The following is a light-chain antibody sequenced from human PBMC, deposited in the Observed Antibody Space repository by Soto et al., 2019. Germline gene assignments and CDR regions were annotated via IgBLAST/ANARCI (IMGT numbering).Light chain of an antibody. Sequence: TQMTQAPSALSASVGHRLTISCRASQGISSYLAWYQQKPGKAPKLLIYAAYTLQSGVPSRFSGSASGTEFTLTISSLQPEDFATYYCQQLKSYPITFGQGTRLEIK. CDR3: QQLKSYPIT. V-gene: IGKV1-9*01. J-gene: IGKJ5*01. CDR2: AAY. CDR1: QGISSY.